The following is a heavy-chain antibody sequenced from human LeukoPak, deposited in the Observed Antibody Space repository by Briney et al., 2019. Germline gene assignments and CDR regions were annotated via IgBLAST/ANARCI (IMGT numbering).Heavy chain of an antibody. CDR3: AKDSNGWYQRGSNYFDY. CDR1: GLTFTSHG. Sequence: PGGSLRLSCTTSGLTFTSHGFHWLRQVVGKRLEWVAFVRNDASDTYHANSVKGRFSVSRDDSKNTLYLQMNSLRPEDTAEYYCAKDSNGWYQRGSNYFDYWGQGTLVTVSS. J-gene: IGHJ4*02. V-gene: IGHV3-30*02. D-gene: IGHD6-19*01. CDR2: VRNDASDT.